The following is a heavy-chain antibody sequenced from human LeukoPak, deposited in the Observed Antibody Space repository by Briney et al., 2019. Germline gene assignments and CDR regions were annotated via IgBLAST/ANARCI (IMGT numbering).Heavy chain of an antibody. J-gene: IGHJ4*02. CDR3: AREVDTAMAPYFDY. D-gene: IGHD5-18*01. CDR1: GYTFTSYG. Sequence: ASVKVSCKASGYTFTSYGISWVRQAPGQGLEWMGWISAYNGNTNYAQKLQGRVTMTADTSTSTAYMELRSLRSDDTAVYYCAREVDTAMAPYFDYWGQGTLVTVSS. CDR2: ISAYNGNT. V-gene: IGHV1-18*01.